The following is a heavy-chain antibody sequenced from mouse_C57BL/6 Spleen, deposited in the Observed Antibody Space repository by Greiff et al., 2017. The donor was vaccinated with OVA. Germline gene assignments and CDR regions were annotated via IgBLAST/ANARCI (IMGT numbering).Heavy chain of an antibody. D-gene: IGHD2-5*01. CDR3: ARNPYYSNCYWYFDV. CDR1: GYAFSSSW. CDR2: IYPGDGDT. Sequence: VQLQESGPELVKPGASVKISCKASGYAFSSSWMNWVKQRPGKGLEWIGRIYPGDGDTNYNGKFKGKATLTADKSSSTAYMQLSSLTSEDSAVYFCARNPYYSNCYWYFDVWGTGTTVTVSS. J-gene: IGHJ1*03. V-gene: IGHV1-82*01.